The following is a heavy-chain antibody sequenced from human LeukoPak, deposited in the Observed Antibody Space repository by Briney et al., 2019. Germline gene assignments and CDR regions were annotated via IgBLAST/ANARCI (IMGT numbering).Heavy chain of an antibody. D-gene: IGHD2-15*01. CDR1: GYSFTSYW. V-gene: IGHV5-51*01. CDR2: IYPGGSDT. CDR3: ARHYLGRRYCSGGSCHYYFDY. Sequence: GESLKISCKGSGYSFTSYWIGWVRQMPGKGLEWMGIIYPGGSDTRYSPSFQGQVTISADKSISTACLQWSSLKASDTAMYYCARHYLGRRYCSGGSCHYYFDYWGQGTLVTVSS. J-gene: IGHJ4*02.